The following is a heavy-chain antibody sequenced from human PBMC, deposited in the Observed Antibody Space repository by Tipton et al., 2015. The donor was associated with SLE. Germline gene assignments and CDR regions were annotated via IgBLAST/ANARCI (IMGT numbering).Heavy chain of an antibody. V-gene: IGHV7-4-1*02. CDR1: GYTFTNYA. J-gene: IGHJ5*02. CDR2: INTNTGNP. Sequence: QVQLVQSGFELKKPGASVKVSCKASGYTFTNYAMNWVRQAPGLGLEWVGWINTNTGNPTYAQGFTGRFVFSLDTSVSTAYLRISSLKAEDTAIYYCARGRRGTSPGWFDPWGQGTLVTVSS. CDR3: ARGRRGTSPGWFDP.